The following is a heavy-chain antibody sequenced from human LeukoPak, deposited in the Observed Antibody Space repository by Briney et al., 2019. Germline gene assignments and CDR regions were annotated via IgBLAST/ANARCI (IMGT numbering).Heavy chain of an antibody. D-gene: IGHD6-19*01. Sequence: SQTLSLTCAISGDSVSSNSVAWNWIRQSPSRGLEWLGRTYYRSKWYNDYAVSVKSRITITPDTSKNQFSLHLTSVTPEDTAVYYCARGAVAGLADWDQGTLVTVSS. J-gene: IGHJ4*02. V-gene: IGHV6-1*01. CDR3: ARGAVAGLAD. CDR1: GDSVSSNSVA. CDR2: TYYRSKWYN.